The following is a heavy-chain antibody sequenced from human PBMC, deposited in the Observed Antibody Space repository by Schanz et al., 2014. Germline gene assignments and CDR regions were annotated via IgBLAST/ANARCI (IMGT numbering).Heavy chain of an antibody. J-gene: IGHJ6*02. CDR3: LAPDYGMDV. CDR2: ISGSGGST. CDR1: GFIVRSNY. V-gene: IGHV3-23*04. Sequence: EVQLVESGGGLVQPGGSLRLSCAVSGFIVRSNYMTWVRQAPGKGLEWVSAISGSGGSTYYADSVKSRFTISRDNSRNTLYLQMNSLRAEDTAVYYCLAPDYGMDVWGQGTTVTVSS.